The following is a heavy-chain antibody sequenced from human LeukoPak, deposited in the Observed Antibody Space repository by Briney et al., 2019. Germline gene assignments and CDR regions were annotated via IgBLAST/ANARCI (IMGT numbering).Heavy chain of an antibody. J-gene: IGHJ3*02. V-gene: IGHV1-18*01. CDR1: GYSFTSYG. CDR3: ARGMGYSYGHPQGAFDI. D-gene: IGHD5-18*01. Sequence: ASVKVSCKASGYSFTSYGLNWVRQAPGQGLEWMGWMRAYNGKTNYAHSLQGRVTVTADTSTSTAYMELRSLRFEDTAVYYCARGMGYSYGHPQGAFDIWGQGTMVTVSS. CDR2: MRAYNGKT.